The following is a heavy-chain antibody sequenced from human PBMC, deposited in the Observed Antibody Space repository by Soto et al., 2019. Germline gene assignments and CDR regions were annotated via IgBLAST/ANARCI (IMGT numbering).Heavy chain of an antibody. CDR3: ARDPRGPAVTPQRYYYGMDV. CDR1: GGSISSYY. CDR2: IYTSGST. V-gene: IGHV4-4*07. D-gene: IGHD4-17*01. J-gene: IGHJ6*02. Sequence: SETLSLTCTVSGGSISSYYWSWIRQPAGKGLEWIGRIYTSGSTNYNPSLKSRVTMSVDTSKNQFSLKLSSVTAADTAVYYCARDPRGPAVTPQRYYYGMDVWGQGTTVTVSS.